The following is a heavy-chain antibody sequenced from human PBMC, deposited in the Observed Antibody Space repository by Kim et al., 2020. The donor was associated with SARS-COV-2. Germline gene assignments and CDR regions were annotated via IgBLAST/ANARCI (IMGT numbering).Heavy chain of an antibody. CDR1: GYSFTSYW. V-gene: IGHV5-10-1*01. CDR3: ARRPRGDLGGAIGYYYGMDV. Sequence: GESLKISCKGSGYSFTSYWISWVRQMPGKGLEWMGRIDPSDSYTNYSPSFQGHVTIPADKSISTAYLQWSSLKASDTAMYYCARRPRGDLGGAIGYYYGMDVWGQGTTVTVSS. J-gene: IGHJ6*02. CDR2: IDPSDSYT. D-gene: IGHD3-16*02.